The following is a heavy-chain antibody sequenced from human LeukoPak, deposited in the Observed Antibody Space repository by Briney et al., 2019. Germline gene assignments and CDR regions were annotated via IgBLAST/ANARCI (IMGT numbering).Heavy chain of an antibody. CDR2: INWNGGST. V-gene: IGHV3-20*04. J-gene: IGHJ4*02. Sequence: GGSLRLSCAASGFTFDDYGMSWVRQAPGKGLEWVSGINWNGGSTGYADSVKGRFTISRDNAKNSLYLQMNSLRAEDTALYYCARDHESRIVGAAPIDYWGQGTLVTVSS. CDR3: ARDHESRIVGAAPIDY. D-gene: IGHD1-26*01. CDR1: GFTFDDYG.